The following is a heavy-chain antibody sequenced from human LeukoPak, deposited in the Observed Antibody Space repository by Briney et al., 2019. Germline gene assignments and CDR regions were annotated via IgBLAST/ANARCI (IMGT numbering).Heavy chain of an antibody. CDR3: ARDPATYYDFWSGYYTGGFDY. V-gene: IGHV3-33*08. D-gene: IGHD3-3*01. J-gene: IGHJ4*02. CDR2: IWYDGSNK. Sequence: GRSLRLSCAASGFTFSSYAMHWVRQAPGKGLEWVAVIWYDGSNKYYADSVKGRFTISRDNSKNTLYLQMNSLRAEDTAVYYCARDPATYYDFWSGYYTGGFDYWGQGTLVTVSS. CDR1: GFTFSSYA.